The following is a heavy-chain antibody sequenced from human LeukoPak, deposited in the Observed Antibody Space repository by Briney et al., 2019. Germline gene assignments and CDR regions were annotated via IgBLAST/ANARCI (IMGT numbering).Heavy chain of an antibody. Sequence: GGSLRLSCAASGFTFSSYAMSWVRQAPGKGLEWVSAISGSGGSTYYADSVKGRFTISRDNSKDTLYLQMNSLRAEDTAVYYCAKDPLMGFFHDYWGQGTLVTVSS. CDR3: AKDPLMGFFHDY. CDR2: ISGSGGST. D-gene: IGHD2-8*01. CDR1: GFTFSSYA. J-gene: IGHJ4*02. V-gene: IGHV3-23*01.